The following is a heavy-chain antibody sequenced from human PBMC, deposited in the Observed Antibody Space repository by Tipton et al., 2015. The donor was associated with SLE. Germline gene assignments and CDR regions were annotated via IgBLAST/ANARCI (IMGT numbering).Heavy chain of an antibody. D-gene: IGHD2-15*01. CDR3: ARLLLKPSRCMDV. J-gene: IGHJ6*03. V-gene: IGHV3-7*01. Sequence: GSLRLSCAASGFNFGAHWMSWVRQAPGKGLEWVANIKEDGSEQYYVDSLKGRFTISRDNAKNSLYLQMSSLRAEDTAVYYCARLLLKPSRCMDVWGKGTTVTVSS. CDR2: IKEDGSEQ. CDR1: GFNFGAHW.